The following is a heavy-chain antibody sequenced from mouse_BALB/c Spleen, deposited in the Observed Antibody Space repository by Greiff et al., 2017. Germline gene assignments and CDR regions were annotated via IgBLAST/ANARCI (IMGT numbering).Heavy chain of an antibody. V-gene: IGHV5-9-4*01. CDR2: ISSGGSYT. CDR1: GFTFSSYA. D-gene: IGHD1-1*01. J-gene: IGHJ4*01. Sequence: EVQRVESGGGLVKPGGSLKLSCAASGFTFSSYAMSWVRQSPEKRLEWVAEISSGGSYTYYPDTVTGRFTISRDNAKNTLYLEMSSLRSEDTAMYYCARDYYGSSYGSAMDYWGQGTSVTVSS. CDR3: ARDYYGSSYGSAMDY.